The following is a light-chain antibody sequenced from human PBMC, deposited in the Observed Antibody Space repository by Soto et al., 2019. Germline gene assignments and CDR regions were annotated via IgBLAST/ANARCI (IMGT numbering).Light chain of an antibody. Sequence: QSVLTQPRSVSGSPGQSVTISCTGTSGDVGSYNYVSWYQHHPGKAPKLIIYDVADRPSGVPDRFSGSKSGNTASLTISGLQTEDEADYYCYSYAGRSYVFGSGTKVTVL. J-gene: IGLJ1*01. CDR2: DVA. CDR1: SGDVGSYNY. V-gene: IGLV2-11*01. CDR3: YSYAGRSYV.